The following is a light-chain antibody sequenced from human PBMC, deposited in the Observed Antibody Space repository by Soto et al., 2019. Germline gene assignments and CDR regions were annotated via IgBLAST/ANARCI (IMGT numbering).Light chain of an antibody. Sequence: ETVWTQSPGTLSVSPGDTATLSCRASQTVSSSYLAWYQQKPGQAPKLLIYATSSRATDIPDRFSGSGSGTDFTLTITRVEPEDVAVYHCQQSGGSPLITFGHGTRLEIK. CDR2: ATS. CDR1: QTVSSSY. CDR3: QQSGGSPLIT. J-gene: IGKJ5*01. V-gene: IGKV3-20*01.